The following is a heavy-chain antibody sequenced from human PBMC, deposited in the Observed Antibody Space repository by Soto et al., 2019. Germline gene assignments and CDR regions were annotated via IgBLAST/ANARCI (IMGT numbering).Heavy chain of an antibody. V-gene: IGHV3-21*04. CDR3: ARLSSGWYGGNFDY. D-gene: IGHD6-19*01. CDR1: GFTFSTYS. J-gene: IGHJ4*02. Sequence: GGSLRLSCAASGFTFSTYSMNWVRQAPGKGLEWVSSISSSSSYIYYADSVKGRFTISRDNAKNSLYLQMNSLRAEDTAVYYCARLSSGWYGGNFDYWGQGTLVTV. CDR2: ISSSSSYI.